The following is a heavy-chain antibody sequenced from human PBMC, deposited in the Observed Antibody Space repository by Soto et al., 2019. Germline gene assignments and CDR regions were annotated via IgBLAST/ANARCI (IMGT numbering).Heavy chain of an antibody. J-gene: IGHJ4*02. Sequence: QVQLVQSGAEVKKPGSSVKVSCKASGGTFSSYAISWVRQAPGQGLEWMGGIIPIFGTANYAQKFQGRVTITADKSTSTAYMELSSLRSEDTAVYYCASRPQGGGGTQYYFDYWGQGTLVTVSS. V-gene: IGHV1-69*06. CDR1: GGTFSSYA. CDR2: IIPIFGTA. D-gene: IGHD1-1*01. CDR3: ASRPQGGGGTQYYFDY.